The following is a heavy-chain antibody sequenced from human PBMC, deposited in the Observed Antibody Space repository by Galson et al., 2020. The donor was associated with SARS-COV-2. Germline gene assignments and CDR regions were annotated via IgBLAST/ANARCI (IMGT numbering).Heavy chain of an antibody. CDR2: ISWDGDST. V-gene: IGHV3-43D*03. D-gene: IGHD3-10*01. CDR1: GFTFDDYA. Sequence: GESLKISCAASGFTFDDYAMNWVRQTPGKGLEWVSLISWDGDSTYYAHSVKGRFTISRDNSRNSLYLQMDSLRPDDTALYYCAKDVGNHYGFYYGMDVWGHGTMVSVSS. CDR3: AKDVGNHYGFYYGMDV. J-gene: IGHJ6*02.